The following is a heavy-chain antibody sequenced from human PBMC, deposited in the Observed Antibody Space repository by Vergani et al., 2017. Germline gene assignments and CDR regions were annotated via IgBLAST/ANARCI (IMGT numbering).Heavy chain of an antibody. CDR1: GFTLGDYA. CDR3: ARSLYCAHGVCYMTYYYYMDV. CDR2: IWSKPYGGTT. Sequence: EVHLVESGGGLVQPGRSLRLSCSGSGFTLGDYAMTWVRQAPGKGLEWVAFIWSKPYGGTTEYAASVKGRFTISRDNSKNTLYLQMNNLRAADTAVYYCARSLYCAHGVCYMTYYYYMDVWGKGTAVTVSS. D-gene: IGHD2-8*01. V-gene: IGHV3-49*04. J-gene: IGHJ6*03.